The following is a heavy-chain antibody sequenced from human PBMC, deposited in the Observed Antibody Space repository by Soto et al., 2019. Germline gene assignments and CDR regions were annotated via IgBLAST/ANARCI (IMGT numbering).Heavy chain of an antibody. CDR2: IVAIFGTR. Sequence: QIQLVQSGAEVKKPGSSVKVSCKASGGTFSSYAINWVRQAPGQGLEWVGGIVAIFGTRNYAQQFQARVTFTADESTTTAYMELISLRSEDTAVYYCARSYGSGTYGSLDPWGQGTLVTVSS. J-gene: IGHJ5*02. D-gene: IGHD3-10*01. CDR3: ARSYGSGTYGSLDP. V-gene: IGHV1-69*01. CDR1: GGTFSSYA.